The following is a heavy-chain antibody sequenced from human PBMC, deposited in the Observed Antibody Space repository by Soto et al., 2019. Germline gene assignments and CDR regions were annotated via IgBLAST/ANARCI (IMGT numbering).Heavy chain of an antibody. Sequence: SVKVSCKASGGTFSSYAISWVRQAPGQGLEWMGGIIPIFGTANYAQKFQGRVTITADESTSTAYMELSSLRSEDTAVYYCARVTLEGGHDAFDIWGQGTMVTGSS. D-gene: IGHD1-1*01. CDR1: GGTFSSYA. CDR2: IIPIFGTA. J-gene: IGHJ3*02. CDR3: ARVTLEGGHDAFDI. V-gene: IGHV1-69*13.